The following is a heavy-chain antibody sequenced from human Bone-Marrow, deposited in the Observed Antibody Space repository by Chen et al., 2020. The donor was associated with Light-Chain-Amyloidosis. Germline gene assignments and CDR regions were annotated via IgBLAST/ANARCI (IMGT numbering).Heavy chain of an antibody. Sequence: EVQLVESGGGLINPGGSLRLSCAASGFTFNKAWMGWVRQAPGKGLEWVGSIKSKTDGETTDYAAPVKGRFTISRDDSTDTLYLQMDRLKTEDTAVYYCATGTPGGYYQYYYMDVWGQGTTVIVSS. J-gene: IGHJ6*03. CDR3: ATGTPGGYYQYYYMDV. CDR1: GFTFNKAW. V-gene: IGHV3-15*01. D-gene: IGHD2-8*02. CDR2: IKSKTDGETT.